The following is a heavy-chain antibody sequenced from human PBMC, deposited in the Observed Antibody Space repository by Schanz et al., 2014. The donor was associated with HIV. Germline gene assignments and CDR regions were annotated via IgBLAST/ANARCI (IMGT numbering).Heavy chain of an antibody. V-gene: IGHV3-30-3*01. D-gene: IGHD1-1*01. CDR3: VRDSYAYGTTYYFEH. Sequence: VQLVESGGGLVQPGGSLKLSCIASGFHFSGAAMHWVRQAPGKGLEWVAVISYDGNYKSYTDSVKGRFTISRDNSKNEVFLQMSGLRAADTAVYYCVRDSYAYGTTYYFEHWGQGTLVTVSS. J-gene: IGHJ4*02. CDR1: GFHFSGAA. CDR2: ISYDGNYK.